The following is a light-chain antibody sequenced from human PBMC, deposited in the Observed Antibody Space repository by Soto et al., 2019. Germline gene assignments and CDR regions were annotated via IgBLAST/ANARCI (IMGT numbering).Light chain of an antibody. V-gene: IGLV2-14*01. CDR2: EVS. J-gene: IGLJ1*01. CDR1: SSDVGGYNY. CDR3: SSYTSSSTPYV. Sequence: QSALTQPASVSGSPGQSITISCTGTSSDVGGYNYVSWYQQHPGKAPKLMIYEVSNRPSGVSNRFSGSKSGNTASLTISGLQAEDEPDYYCSSYTSSSTPYVFGTGTKSPS.